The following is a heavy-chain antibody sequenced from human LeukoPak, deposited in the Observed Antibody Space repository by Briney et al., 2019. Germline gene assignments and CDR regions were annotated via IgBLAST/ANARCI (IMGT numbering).Heavy chain of an antibody. CDR1: GFTFGYYA. J-gene: IGHJ4*02. Sequence: PGGSLRLSCTASGFTFGYYAMSWVRQAPGKGLEWVGFIRSKAFGGTTEYAASVKGRFTISRDDSKSIAYLQMNSLKTEDTAVYYCTRDGGYYDSSGSFDYWGQGTLVTVSS. D-gene: IGHD3-22*01. V-gene: IGHV3-49*04. CDR2: IRSKAFGGTT. CDR3: TRDGGYYDSSGSFDY.